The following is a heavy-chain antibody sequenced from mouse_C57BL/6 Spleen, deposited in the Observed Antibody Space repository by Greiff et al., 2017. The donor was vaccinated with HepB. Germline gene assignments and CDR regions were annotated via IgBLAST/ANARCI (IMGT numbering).Heavy chain of an antibody. V-gene: IGHV5-17*01. CDR1: GFTFSDYG. D-gene: IGHD1-1*01. CDR2: ISSGSSTI. J-gene: IGHJ1*03. CDR3: ARQIYYYGSSYWYFDV. Sequence: EVQLVESGGGLVKPGGSLKLSCAASGFTFSDYGMHWVRQAPEKGLEWVAYISSGSSTINYADTVKGRFTISRDNAKNTLFLQMTSLRSEDTAMYYCARQIYYYGSSYWYFDVWGTGTTVTVSS.